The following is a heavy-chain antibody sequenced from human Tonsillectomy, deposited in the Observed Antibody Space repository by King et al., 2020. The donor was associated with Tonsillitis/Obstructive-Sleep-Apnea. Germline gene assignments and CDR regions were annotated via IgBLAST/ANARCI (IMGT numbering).Heavy chain of an antibody. J-gene: IGHJ4*02. CDR2: IYYSGST. D-gene: IGHD6-13*01. CDR1: GGSISSSSYY. Sequence: MQLQESGPGLVKPSETLSLTCTVSGGSISSSSYYWGWIRQPPGKGLEWIGSIYYSGSTYYNPSLKSRVTISVDTSKNQFSLKLSSVTAADTAVYYCARLVAAAGKFDYWGQGTLVTVSS. CDR3: ARLVAAAGKFDY. V-gene: IGHV4-39*01.